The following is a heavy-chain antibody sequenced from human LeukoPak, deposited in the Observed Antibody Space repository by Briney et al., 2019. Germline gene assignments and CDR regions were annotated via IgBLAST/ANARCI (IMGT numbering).Heavy chain of an antibody. D-gene: IGHD3-22*01. CDR2: INHSGST. Sequence: PSETLSLTCTVSGGSISSYYWSWIRQPPGKGLEWIGEINHSGSTNYNPSLKSRVTISVDTSKNQFSLKLSSVTAADTAVYYCARRRNYYDSSGYYLVSFSFDYWGQGTLVTVSS. J-gene: IGHJ4*02. CDR3: ARRRNYYDSSGYYLVSFSFDY. V-gene: IGHV4-34*01. CDR1: GGSISSYY.